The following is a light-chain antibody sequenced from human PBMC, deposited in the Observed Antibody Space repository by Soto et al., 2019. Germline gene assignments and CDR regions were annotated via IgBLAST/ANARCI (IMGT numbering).Light chain of an antibody. CDR1: QSISSY. V-gene: IGKV1-39*01. CDR2: AAS. Sequence: DIQMTHSRSSLSSSVGDRVTITCRSSQSISSYLNWYQQKPGKAPKLLIYAASSLQSGVPSRFSGSGSGTAFTLTISSLQPEDFATYYCQKSYSTPHTFGQGTRLEIK. J-gene: IGKJ5*01. CDR3: QKSYSTPHT.